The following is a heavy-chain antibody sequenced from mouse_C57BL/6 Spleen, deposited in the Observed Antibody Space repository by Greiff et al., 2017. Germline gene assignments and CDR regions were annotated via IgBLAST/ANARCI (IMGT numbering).Heavy chain of an antibody. J-gene: IGHJ2*01. V-gene: IGHV10-1*01. CDR1: GFSFNTYA. Sequence: EVQVVESGGGLVQPKGSLKLSCAASGFSFNTYAMNWVRQAPGKGLEWVARIRSKSNNYATYYAESVKDRFTISRDDSESMLYLQMNNLKTEDTAMYDCVRQVTGTEAYYFDYWGQGTTLTVSS. D-gene: IGHD4-1*01. CDR3: VRQVTGTEAYYFDY. CDR2: IRSKSNNYAT.